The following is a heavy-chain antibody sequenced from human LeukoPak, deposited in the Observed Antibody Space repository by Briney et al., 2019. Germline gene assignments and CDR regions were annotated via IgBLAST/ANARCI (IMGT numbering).Heavy chain of an antibody. V-gene: IGHV3-33*01. CDR1: GFTFSGYG. CDR2: IWYDGSNK. Sequence: GGSLRLSCAASGFTFSGYGMHWVRQAPGKGLEWVAVIWYDGSNKYYADSVKGRFTISRDNSKNTLYLQMNSLRAEDTAVYYCARDRPDIVVVPAAGGGPTTTSGRAVGGKGTTVTVSS. J-gene: IGHJ6*04. CDR3: ARDRPDIVVVPAAGGGPTTTSGRAV. D-gene: IGHD2-2*01.